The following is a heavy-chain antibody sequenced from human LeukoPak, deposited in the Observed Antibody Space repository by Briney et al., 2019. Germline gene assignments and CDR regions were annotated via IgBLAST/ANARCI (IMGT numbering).Heavy chain of an antibody. Sequence: GASLRISCKGSGYRFTSYWITWVRQLPGKGLEWMGTIDPSDSYTNYSPSFQGHVTISADKSISTAYLQWSSLKASDTAMYYCAYAVGDYDSFDYWGQGTLVTVSS. V-gene: IGHV5-10-1*01. CDR2: IDPSDSYT. CDR3: AYAVGDYDSFDY. J-gene: IGHJ4*02. CDR1: GYRFTSYW. D-gene: IGHD3-22*01.